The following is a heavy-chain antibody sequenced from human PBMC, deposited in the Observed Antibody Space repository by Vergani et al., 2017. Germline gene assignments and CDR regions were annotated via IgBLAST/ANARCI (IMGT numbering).Heavy chain of an antibody. Sequence: QVQLVQSGAEVKKPGASVKVSCKASGYTFTSYAMHWVRQAPGQRLEWMGWINAGNGNTKYSQKLQGRFTITRDTSASTAYMELSSLRSEDTAVYYCAREDYDLWSGARMDVWGQGTTVTVSS. CDR2: INAGNGNT. CDR1: GYTFTSYA. J-gene: IGHJ6*02. D-gene: IGHD3-3*01. V-gene: IGHV1-3*01. CDR3: AREDYDLWSGARMDV.